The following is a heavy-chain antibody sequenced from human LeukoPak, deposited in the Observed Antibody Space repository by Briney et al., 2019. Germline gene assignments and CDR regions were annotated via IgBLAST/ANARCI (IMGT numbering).Heavy chain of an antibody. CDR1: GFNFFDYV. D-gene: IGHD1-1*01. Sequence: GGSLRLSCVVSGFNFFDYVMIWVRQAPGKGLEWVSSIDRSGSNTYYADFVKGQFTISRDNSKNTLFLQMNSLRAEDTAVYHCASKTGKTGTYDRGQGTLVTVSS. CDR3: ASKTGKTGTYD. J-gene: IGHJ4*02. V-gene: IGHV3-23*05. CDR2: IDRSGSNT.